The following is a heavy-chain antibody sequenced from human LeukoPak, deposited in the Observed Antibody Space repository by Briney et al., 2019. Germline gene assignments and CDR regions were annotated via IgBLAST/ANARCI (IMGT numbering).Heavy chain of an antibody. D-gene: IGHD2-2*02. Sequence: GASVKVSCKASGYTFTSYGISWVRQAPGQGLEWMGWIGAYDGDTNYAQKFQGRVTMTRDTSISTAYMELSRLRSDDTAVYYCARGGRGIVVVPAAIFRFDPWGQGTLVTVSS. CDR3: ARGGRGIVVVPAAIFRFDP. CDR1: GYTFTSYG. CDR2: IGAYDGDT. J-gene: IGHJ5*02. V-gene: IGHV1-18*01.